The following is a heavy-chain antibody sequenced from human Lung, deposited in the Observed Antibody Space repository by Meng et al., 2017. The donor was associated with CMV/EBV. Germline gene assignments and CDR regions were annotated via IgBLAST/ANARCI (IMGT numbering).Heavy chain of an antibody. Sequence: ESXKISXAASGFTFSSYSMNWVRQAPGKGLEWVSSISSSSSYIYYADSVKGRFTISRDNAKNSLYLQMNSLRAEDTAVYYCARVVVPATLGMDVWGQGTXVTVSS. D-gene: IGHD2-2*01. CDR1: GFTFSSYS. J-gene: IGHJ6*02. V-gene: IGHV3-21*01. CDR2: ISSSSSYI. CDR3: ARVVVPATLGMDV.